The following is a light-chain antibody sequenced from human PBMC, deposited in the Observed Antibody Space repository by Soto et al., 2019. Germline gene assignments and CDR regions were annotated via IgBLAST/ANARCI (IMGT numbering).Light chain of an antibody. CDR1: SSDVGAYNY. J-gene: IGLJ1*01. CDR3: ISYTSSSTLGV. V-gene: IGLV2-14*01. Sequence: QSALTQPASLSGSPGQSITISCTGTSSDVGAYNYVSWYQQYPGKAPKLMIYEVSDRPSGVSNRFSGSKSGNTASLTISGLQAEDEADYYCISYTSSSTLGVFGTGTKLTVL. CDR2: EVS.